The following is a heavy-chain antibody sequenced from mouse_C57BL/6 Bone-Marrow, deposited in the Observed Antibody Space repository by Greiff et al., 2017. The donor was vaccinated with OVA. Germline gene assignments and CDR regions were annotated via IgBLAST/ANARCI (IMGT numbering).Heavy chain of an antibody. D-gene: IGHD3-2*02. CDR2: IWRGGST. CDR3: AKKEAIYYFDY. J-gene: IGHJ2*01. CDR1: GFSLTSYG. Sequence: VKLMESGPGLVQPSQSLSITCTVSGFSLTSYGVHWVRQSPGKGLEWLGVIWRGGSTDYNAAFMSRLSITKDNSKSQVFFKMNSLQADDTDIYYCAKKEAIYYFDYWGQGTTLTVSS. V-gene: IGHV2-5*01.